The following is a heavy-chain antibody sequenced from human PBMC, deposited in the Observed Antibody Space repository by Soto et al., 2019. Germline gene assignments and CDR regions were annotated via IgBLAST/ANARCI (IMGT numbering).Heavy chain of an antibody. J-gene: IGHJ3*02. V-gene: IGHV3-23*01. D-gene: IGHD2-21*02. CDR2: ISGSGGST. Sequence: AGGSLRLSCAASGFTFSSYAMSWVRQAPGKGLEWVSAISGSGGSTYYADSVKGRFTISRDNSKNTLYLQMNGLRAEDTAVYYCAKDIGDGSGAFDIWGQGTMVTVS. CDR3: AKDIGDGSGAFDI. CDR1: GFTFSSYA.